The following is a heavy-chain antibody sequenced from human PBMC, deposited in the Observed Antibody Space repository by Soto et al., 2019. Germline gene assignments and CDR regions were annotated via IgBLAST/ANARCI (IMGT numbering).Heavy chain of an antibody. V-gene: IGHV3-23*01. CDR1: GFTFSSYA. CDR2: ISGSGGST. CDR3: AKDEGYCSSTSCYDGGNWFDP. J-gene: IGHJ5*02. D-gene: IGHD2-2*01. Sequence: GGSLRLSCAASGFTFSSYAMSWVRQAPGTGLEWVSAISGSGGSTYYADSVKGRFTISRDNSKNTLYLQMNSLRAEDTAVYYCAKDEGYCSSTSCYDGGNWFDPWGQGTLVTVSS.